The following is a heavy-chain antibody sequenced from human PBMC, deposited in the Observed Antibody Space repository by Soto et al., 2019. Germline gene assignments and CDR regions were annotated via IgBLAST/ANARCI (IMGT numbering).Heavy chain of an antibody. CDR3: ARGGSNRFGL. CDR1: GFTFSGHW. J-gene: IGHJ4*02. CDR2: IKEDGSEK. D-gene: IGHD6-13*01. Sequence: EEQLVESGGGLVQPGGSLRVSCAASGFTFSGHWMTWVRQAPGKGLEWVASIKEDGSEKKYVDSAKGRFTISRDNAKKSLYLQMNSLRGDDTXVYYCARGGSNRFGLWGQGTLVTISS. V-gene: IGHV3-7*04.